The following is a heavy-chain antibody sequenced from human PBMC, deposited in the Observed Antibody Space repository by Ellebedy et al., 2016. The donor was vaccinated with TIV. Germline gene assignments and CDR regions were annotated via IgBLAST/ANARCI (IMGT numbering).Heavy chain of an antibody. CDR2: IYYSWRT. V-gene: IGHV4-59*01. J-gene: IGHJ3*02. Sequence: SETLSLTCNVSGASITSYYWRWIRQPPGKGLEWIGYIYYSWRTNYNPSLKSRVTISVDTSKNQFSLKLSSVTAADTAVYYCARNLVVVTATGAFDIWGQGTMVTVSS. CDR3: ARNLVVVTATGAFDI. D-gene: IGHD2-15*01. CDR1: GASITSYY.